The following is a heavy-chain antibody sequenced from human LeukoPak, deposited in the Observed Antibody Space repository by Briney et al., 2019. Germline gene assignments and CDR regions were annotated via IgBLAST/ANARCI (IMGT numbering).Heavy chain of an antibody. Sequence: GGSLRLSCAASGFTFSSYAMSWVRQASGRGLEWVSGITDSGRKTYYADSVKGRFSISRDNSKNTVYLQMSDLRAEDTAVYYCAKITKATTPNYWGQGTLVTVSS. J-gene: IGHJ4*02. CDR3: AKITKATTPNY. D-gene: IGHD4-17*01. V-gene: IGHV3-23*01. CDR1: GFTFSSYA. CDR2: ITDSGRKT.